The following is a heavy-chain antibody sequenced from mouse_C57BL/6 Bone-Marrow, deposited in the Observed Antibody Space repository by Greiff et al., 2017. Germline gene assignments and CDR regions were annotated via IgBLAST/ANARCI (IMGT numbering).Heavy chain of an antibody. D-gene: IGHD4-1*01. V-gene: IGHV1-69*01. J-gene: IGHJ2*01. CDR1: GYTFTSYW. CDR3: ARDWYFDY. Sequence: QVQLQQPGAELVMPGASVKLSCKASGYTFTSYWMHWVKQRPGQGLEWIGEIDPSDSYTNYNQKFKGKSTLSVEKSSSPAYMQLSSLTSEDSAVYYCARDWYFDYWGQGTTLTVSS. CDR2: IDPSDSYT.